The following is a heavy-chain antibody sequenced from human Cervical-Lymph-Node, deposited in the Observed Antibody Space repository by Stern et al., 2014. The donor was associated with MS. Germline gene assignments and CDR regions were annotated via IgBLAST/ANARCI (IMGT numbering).Heavy chain of an antibody. Sequence: QMQLVQSEAEAKKPGSSVKVPCKASGGTFSSYAISWVRQAPGQGLERMGGVIPIFGTAKYAQKFQVGGPISADAAPSTAYLAVSSLRSEETAVYYCARGELKEGLVRGMDVWGQGTTGTVSS. CDR2: VIPIFGTA. CDR1: GGTFSSYA. D-gene: IGHD1-26*01. J-gene: IGHJ6*02. CDR3: ARGELKEGLVRGMDV. V-gene: IGHV1-69*01.